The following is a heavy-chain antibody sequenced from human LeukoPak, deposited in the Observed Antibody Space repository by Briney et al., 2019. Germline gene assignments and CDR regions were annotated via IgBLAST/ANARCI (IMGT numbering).Heavy chain of an antibody. CDR1: GFTFDDYA. Sequence: GGSLRLSCAASGFTFDDYAMHWVRQAPGKGLEWVSSISSYIYYADSVKGRFTISRDNSKNSLFLQMNSLRAEDTAVYYCARLGSLAALNYWGQGILVTVSS. D-gene: IGHD6-13*01. J-gene: IGHJ4*02. V-gene: IGHV3-21*01. CDR2: ISSYI. CDR3: ARLGSLAALNY.